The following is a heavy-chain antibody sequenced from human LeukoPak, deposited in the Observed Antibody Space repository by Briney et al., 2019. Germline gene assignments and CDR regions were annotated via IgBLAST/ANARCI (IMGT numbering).Heavy chain of an antibody. CDR2: ISAYNGNT. CDR3: ARGELMITFGGVIVAQFDY. V-gene: IGHV1-18*01. Sequence: ASVKVSCKASGYTFTSYGISWVRQAPGQGLEWMGWISAYNGNTNYAQKLQGRVTMTTDTSTSTAYMGLRSLRSDDTAVYYCARGELMITFGGVIVAQFDYWGREPWSPSPQ. J-gene: IGHJ4*02. CDR1: GYTFTSYG. D-gene: IGHD3-16*02.